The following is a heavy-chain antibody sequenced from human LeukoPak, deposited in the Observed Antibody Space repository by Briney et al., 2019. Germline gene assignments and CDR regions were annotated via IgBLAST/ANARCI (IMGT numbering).Heavy chain of an antibody. CDR3: ACWGGGNQGH. CDR1: GYTFAAYY. D-gene: IGHD4-23*01. J-gene: IGHJ4*02. CDR2: INPNSGDT. Sequence: ASVKVSCKASGYTFAAYYMHWVRQAPGQGLEWMGRINPNSGDTIYAQNFQGRVTVTRDTSISTAYMELSRLRSDDTAVYYCACWGGGNQGHWGQGTLVTVSS. V-gene: IGHV1-2*06.